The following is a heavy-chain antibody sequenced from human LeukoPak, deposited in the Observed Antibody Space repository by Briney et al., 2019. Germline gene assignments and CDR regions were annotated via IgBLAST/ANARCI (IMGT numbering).Heavy chain of an antibody. CDR2: ITSSSSYT. CDR3: ARHVLYYDFWSGEFDY. CDR1: GFIFSDYY. D-gene: IGHD3-3*01. Sequence: GGSLRLSCAASGFIFSDYYMSWVRQAPGKGLEWVSYITSSSSYTNYADSVKGRFTISRHNSKNTLYLQMNSLRAEDTAVYYCARHVLYYDFWSGEFDYWGQGTLVTVSS. J-gene: IGHJ4*02. V-gene: IGHV3-11*03.